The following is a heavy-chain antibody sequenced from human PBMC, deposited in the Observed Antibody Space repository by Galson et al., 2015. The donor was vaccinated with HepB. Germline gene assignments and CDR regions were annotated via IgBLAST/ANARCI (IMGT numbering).Heavy chain of an antibody. J-gene: IGHJ4*02. CDR3: ARGPRIAAAGTVIDY. D-gene: IGHD6-13*01. Sequence: ETLSLTCAVYGGSFSGYYWSWIRQPPGKGLEWIGEINHSGSTNYNPSLKSRVTISVDTSKNQFSLKLSSVTAADTAVYYCARGPRIAAAGTVIDYWGQGTLVTVSS. CDR2: INHSGST. CDR1: GGSFSGYY. V-gene: IGHV4-34*01.